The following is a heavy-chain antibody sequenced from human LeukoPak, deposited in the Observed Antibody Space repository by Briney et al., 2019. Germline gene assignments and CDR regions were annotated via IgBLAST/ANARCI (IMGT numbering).Heavy chain of an antibody. CDR2: IYYSGST. CDR1: GGSISSSSYY. CDR3: ATRPVVVVAAADDAFDI. J-gene: IGHJ3*02. D-gene: IGHD2-15*01. V-gene: IGHV4-39*01. Sequence: SETLSLTCTVSGGSISSSSYYWGWIRQPPGKRLEWIGSIYYSGSTYYNPSLKSRVTISVDTSKNQFSLKLSSVTAADTAVYYCATRPVVVVAAADDAFDIWGQGTMVTVSS.